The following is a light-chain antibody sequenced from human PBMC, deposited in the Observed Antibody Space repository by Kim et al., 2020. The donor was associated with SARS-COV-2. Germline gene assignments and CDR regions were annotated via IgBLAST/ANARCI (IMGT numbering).Light chain of an antibody. J-gene: IGKJ4*01. CDR2: DAS. CDR1: QSVSGY. CDR3: QQRKT. V-gene: IGKV3-11*01. Sequence: ATLSLSPGESATLSCRASQSVSGYLGWYQQKRGQAPRLLIYDASNRATGIPARFSGSGSGTEFTLTISSLEPEDFAVYYCQQRKTFGGGTKVDIK.